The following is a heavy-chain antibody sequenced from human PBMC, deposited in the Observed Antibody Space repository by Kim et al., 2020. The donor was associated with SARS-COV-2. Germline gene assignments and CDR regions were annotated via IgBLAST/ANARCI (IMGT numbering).Heavy chain of an antibody. J-gene: IGHJ5*02. V-gene: IGHV3-11*01. Sequence: GGSLRLSCAASGFTFSDYYMSWIRQAPGKGLEWVSYISSSGSTKYYADSVKGRFTISRDNAKNSLYLQMNSLRAEDTAVYYCARGCRYYDSSGYCWFDPWGQETLVTVSS. CDR2: ISSSGSTK. D-gene: IGHD3-22*01. CDR3: ARGCRYYDSSGYCWFDP. CDR1: GFTFSDYY.